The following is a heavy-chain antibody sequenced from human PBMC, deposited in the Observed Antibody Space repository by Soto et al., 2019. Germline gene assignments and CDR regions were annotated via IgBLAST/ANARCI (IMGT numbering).Heavy chain of an antibody. CDR3: ARAKLCNTLSCPHSFDT. CDR1: GGSISTNNW. J-gene: IGHJ4*02. D-gene: IGHD2-15*01. V-gene: IGHV4-4*02. Sequence: QVLLQESGPGLINASGTLSLTCGVSGGSISTNNWWSWVRQTPGQGLEWIAEVYHTGSTNYNPSLKSRLTISVDKSKNQFSLRLTSATAADSAVYYCARAKLCNTLSCPHSFDTWGQGTLVSVSS. CDR2: VYHTGST.